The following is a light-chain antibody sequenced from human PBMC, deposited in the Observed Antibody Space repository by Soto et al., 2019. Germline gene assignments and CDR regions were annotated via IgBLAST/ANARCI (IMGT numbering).Light chain of an antibody. CDR2: GAS. CDR3: QQYNNWPLWT. J-gene: IGKJ1*01. CDR1: HSVSSN. V-gene: IGKV3-15*01. Sequence: EIVMTQSPATLSVSPGERATLSCRASHSVSSNLAWYQQKPGQATRLLIYGASTRATGIPARFSGSGSGTDFTLTISSLQSEDFAVYYCQQYNNWPLWTFGQGTKVEIK.